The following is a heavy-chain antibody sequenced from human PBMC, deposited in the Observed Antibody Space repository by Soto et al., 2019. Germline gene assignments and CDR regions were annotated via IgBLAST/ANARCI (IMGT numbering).Heavy chain of an antibody. CDR1: GYTFSSYA. Sequence: QVQLVQSGAEEKKPGASVKVSCKASGYTFSSYAMHWVRQAPGQRLEWMGWINAGNGNTKYSQKFQGRVTITRDTSASTAYMELSSLRSEDTAVYYCARGTVVTHFDYWGQGTLVTVSS. CDR3: ARGTVVTHFDY. CDR2: INAGNGNT. J-gene: IGHJ4*02. V-gene: IGHV1-3*05. D-gene: IGHD2-15*01.